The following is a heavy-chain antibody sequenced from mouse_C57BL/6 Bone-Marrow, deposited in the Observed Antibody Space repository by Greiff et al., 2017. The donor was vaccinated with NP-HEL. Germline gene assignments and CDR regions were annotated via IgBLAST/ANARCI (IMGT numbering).Heavy chain of an antibody. CDR2: IYPRSGNT. J-gene: IGHJ2*01. D-gene: IGHD2-5*01. Sequence: QVQLQQSGAELARPGASVKLSCKASGYTFTSYGISWVKQRPGQGLEWIGEIYPRSGNTYYNEKFKGKATLTADKSSSTAYMELRSLTSEDSAVYFCARPYYSNSYYFDYWGQGTTLTVSS. CDR3: ARPYYSNSYYFDY. CDR1: GYTFTSYG. V-gene: IGHV1-81*01.